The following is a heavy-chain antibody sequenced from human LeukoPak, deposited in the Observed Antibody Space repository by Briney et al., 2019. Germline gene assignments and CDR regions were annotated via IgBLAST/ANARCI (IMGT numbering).Heavy chain of an antibody. V-gene: IGHV1-46*01. Sequence: ASVKVSCKASGYTFTSYYMHWVRQAPGQGLEWMGIINPSGGSTSYAQKFQGRVTMTRDMSTSTVYMELSSLRSEDTAVYYCARGTAITVQYSSGWYFDYWGQGTLVTVSS. CDR2: INPSGGST. CDR3: ARGTAITVQYSSGWYFDY. CDR1: GYTFTSYY. D-gene: IGHD6-19*01. J-gene: IGHJ4*02.